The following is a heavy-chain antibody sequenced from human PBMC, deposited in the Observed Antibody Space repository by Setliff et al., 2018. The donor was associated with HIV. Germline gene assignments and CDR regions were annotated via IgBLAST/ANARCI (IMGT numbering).Heavy chain of an antibody. V-gene: IGHV4-4*02. CDR2: VFHSGSA. CDR1: GGPLNSRNW. D-gene: IGHD2-15*01. CDR3: ARVSRLHPFDP. J-gene: IGHJ5*02. Sequence: SETLSLTCAVSGGPLNSRNWWSWVRQPPGKGLEWIGEVFHSGSANSNASLRSRVMISVDTSKNQFSLKLSAVTAADTAVYYCARVSRLHPFDPWGQGTLVTVSS.